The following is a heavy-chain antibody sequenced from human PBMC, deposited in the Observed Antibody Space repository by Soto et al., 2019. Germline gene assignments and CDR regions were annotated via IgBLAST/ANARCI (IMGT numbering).Heavy chain of an antibody. V-gene: IGHV4-39*01. Sequence: SETLSLTCTVSGSSINSSGYYWGWIRQPPGKGLEWIGSMFYGVSTYYNPSLKSRVTVSVDTSKNQFSLNLRSVTAADTAVYYCAKLPSRHLVDYWGQGTLVTVSS. CDR2: MFYGVST. CDR1: GSSINSSGYY. J-gene: IGHJ4*02. CDR3: AKLPSRHLVDY. D-gene: IGHD3-3*02.